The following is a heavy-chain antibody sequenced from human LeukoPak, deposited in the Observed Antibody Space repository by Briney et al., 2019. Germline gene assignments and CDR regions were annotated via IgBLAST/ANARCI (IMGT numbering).Heavy chain of an antibody. J-gene: IGHJ5*02. D-gene: IGHD6-19*01. CDR3: ARGSGWYVGYVWFDP. Sequence: PSETLSLTCAVYGVSFSGYYWSWIRQPPGKGLEWIGEINHSGSTNYNPSLKSRVTISVDTSKNQFSLKLSSVTAADTAVYYCARGSGWYVGYVWFDPWGQGTLVTVSS. CDR2: INHSGST. CDR1: GVSFSGYY. V-gene: IGHV4-34*01.